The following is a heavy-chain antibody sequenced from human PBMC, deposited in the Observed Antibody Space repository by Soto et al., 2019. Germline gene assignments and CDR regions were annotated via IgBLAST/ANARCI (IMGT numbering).Heavy chain of an antibody. Sequence: SVKVSCKASGYTFTSYDINWVRQATGQGLEWMGWMNPNSSNTGYAQKFQGRVTMTRNTSISTAYMELSSLRSEDTAVYYCARMDYYGSGITNWFDPWGQGTLVTVSS. CDR1: GYTFTSYD. D-gene: IGHD3-10*01. J-gene: IGHJ5*02. CDR2: MNPNSSNT. CDR3: ARMDYYGSGITNWFDP. V-gene: IGHV1-8*01.